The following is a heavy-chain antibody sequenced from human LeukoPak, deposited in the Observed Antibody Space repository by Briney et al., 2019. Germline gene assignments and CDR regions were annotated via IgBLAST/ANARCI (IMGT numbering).Heavy chain of an antibody. D-gene: IGHD3-22*01. CDR3: ARLSQIPAYYDTNAYYYLGY. CDR2: MNPDSGHT. V-gene: IGHV1-8*01. Sequence: ASVKVSCKTSGYTFLAYDINWVRQATGQGLEWMGWMNPDSGHTGYAQKFQGRVTMTRDTSISTAYLELSGLRSEDTAVYFCARLSQIPAYYDTNAYYYLGYWGRGTPVTVSA. J-gene: IGHJ4*02. CDR1: GYTFLAYD.